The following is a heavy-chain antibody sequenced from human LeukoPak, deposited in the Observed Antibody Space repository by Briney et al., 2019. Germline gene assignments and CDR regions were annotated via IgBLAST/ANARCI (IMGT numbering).Heavy chain of an antibody. J-gene: IGHJ4*02. CDR3: TTDSRHSAYFSGY. Sequence: GGSLRLSCAASGFTFSSYAMSWVRQAPGKGLEWVSAISGSGGSTYYADSVKGRFTISRDNSKNTLYLQMNSLRAEDTAMYYCTTDSRHSAYFSGYWGQGTLVTVSS. V-gene: IGHV3-23*01. D-gene: IGHD3-22*01. CDR2: ISGSGGST. CDR1: GFTFSSYA.